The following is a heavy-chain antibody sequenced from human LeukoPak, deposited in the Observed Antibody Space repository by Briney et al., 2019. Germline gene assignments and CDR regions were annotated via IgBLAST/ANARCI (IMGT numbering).Heavy chain of an antibody. Sequence: RSGGSLRLSCAASGFTFSSYAMHWVRQAPGKGLEWVAVISYDGSNKYYADSVKGRFTISRDNSKNTLYLQMNSLRAEDTAVYYCAKRRGLELLYYYYMDVWGKGTTVTVPS. CDR1: GFTFSSYA. J-gene: IGHJ6*03. CDR2: ISYDGSNK. D-gene: IGHD1-7*01. V-gene: IGHV3-30*04. CDR3: AKRRGLELLYYYYMDV.